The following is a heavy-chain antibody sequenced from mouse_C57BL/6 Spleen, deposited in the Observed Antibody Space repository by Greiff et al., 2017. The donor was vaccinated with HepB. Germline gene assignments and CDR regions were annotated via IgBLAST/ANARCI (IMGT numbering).Heavy chain of an antibody. CDR2: INPNNGGT. V-gene: IGHV1-22*01. CDR3: ANYYDYDECAY. Sequence: EVQLQQSGPELVKPGASVKMSCKASGYTFTDYNMHWVKQSHGKSLEWIGYINPNNGGTSYNQKFKGKATLTVNKSSSTAYMELRSLTSEDSAVYYCANYYDYDECAYWGQGTLVTVSA. CDR1: GYTFTDYN. J-gene: IGHJ3*01. D-gene: IGHD2-4*01.